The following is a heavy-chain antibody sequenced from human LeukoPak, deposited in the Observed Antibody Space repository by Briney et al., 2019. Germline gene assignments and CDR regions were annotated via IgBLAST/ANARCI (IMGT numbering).Heavy chain of an antibody. CDR3: AKDTRAIVGSAHNAFDI. CDR1: GFTFDDYA. V-gene: IGHV3-9*01. D-gene: IGHD1-26*01. CDR2: ISWNSGSI. J-gene: IGHJ3*02. Sequence: GRSLRLSCAASGFTFDDYAMHWVRQAPGKGLEWVSGISWNSGSIGYADSVKGRFTISRDNAKNSLYLQMNSLRAEDTALYYCAKDTRAIVGSAHNAFDIWGQGTMVTVSS.